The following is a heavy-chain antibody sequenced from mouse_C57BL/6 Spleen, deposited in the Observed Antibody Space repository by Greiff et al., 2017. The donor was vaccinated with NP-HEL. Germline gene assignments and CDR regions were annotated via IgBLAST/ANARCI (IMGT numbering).Heavy chain of an antibody. CDR2: ISGGGGNT. V-gene: IGHV5-9*01. Sequence: EVQVVESGGGLVKPGGSLKLSCAASGFTFSSYTMSWVRQTPEKRLEWVATISGGGGNTYYPDSVKGRFTISRDNAKNTLYLQVSSLRFEDTSLYYCARGFAYWGQGTLVTVSA. J-gene: IGHJ3*01. CDR3: ARGFAY. CDR1: GFTFSSYT.